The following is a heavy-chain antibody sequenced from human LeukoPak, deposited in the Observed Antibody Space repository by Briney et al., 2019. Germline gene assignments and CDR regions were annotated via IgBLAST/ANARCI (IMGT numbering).Heavy chain of an antibody. J-gene: IGHJ5*02. V-gene: IGHV3-23*01. D-gene: IGHD1-1*01. CDR1: GFTFSSYA. CDR2: ISGSGGST. Sequence: QPGGSLRLSCAASGFTFSSYAMSWVRQAPGKGLEWVSAISGSGGSTYYADSVKGRFTISRDNSKNTLYLQMNSLRAEDTAVYYCAKGGELERPSPTTDLGFDPWGQGTLVTVSS. CDR3: AKGGELERPSPTTDLGFDP.